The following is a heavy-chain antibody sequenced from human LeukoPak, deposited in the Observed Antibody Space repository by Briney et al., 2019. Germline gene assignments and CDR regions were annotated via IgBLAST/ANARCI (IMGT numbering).Heavy chain of an antibody. D-gene: IGHD3-3*01. CDR1: GGTFSSYA. CDR2: IIPILGIA. Sequence: ASVKVSCKASGGTFSSYAISWVQQAPGQGLEWMGRIIPILGIANYAQKFQGRVTITADKSTSTAYMELSSLRSEDTAVYYCASRKKRITIFTDAFDIWGQGTMVTVSS. CDR3: ASRKKRITIFTDAFDI. J-gene: IGHJ3*02. V-gene: IGHV1-69*04.